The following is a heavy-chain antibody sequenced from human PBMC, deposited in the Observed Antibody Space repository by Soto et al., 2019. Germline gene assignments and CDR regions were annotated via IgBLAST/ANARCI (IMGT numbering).Heavy chain of an antibody. CDR1: GGSIRSSSYY. J-gene: IGHJ6*02. Sequence: SETLSLTCTVSGGSIRSSSYYWGWIRQPPGKGLEWIGSIYYSGSTYYNPSLKSRVTISVDTSKNQFSLKLSSVTAADTAVYYCARGYYYGSGSYYYYYYGMDVWGQGTTVT. V-gene: IGHV4-39*01. CDR3: ARGYYYGSGSYYYYYYGMDV. CDR2: IYYSGST. D-gene: IGHD3-10*01.